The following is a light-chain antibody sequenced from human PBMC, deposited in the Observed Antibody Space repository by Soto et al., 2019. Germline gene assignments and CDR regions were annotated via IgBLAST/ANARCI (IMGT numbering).Light chain of an antibody. CDR1: EDILSW. J-gene: IGKJ3*01. Sequence: DIQMTQSPSSVSASVGDRVTITCRASEDILSWLAWYQQKPGEAPRLLIYASSNLQSGVPSRFSGSGSGTEFTLTITGLQPEDFGTYYCQQANSFPITFGPGTRLEIK. V-gene: IGKV1-12*01. CDR3: QQANSFPIT. CDR2: ASS.